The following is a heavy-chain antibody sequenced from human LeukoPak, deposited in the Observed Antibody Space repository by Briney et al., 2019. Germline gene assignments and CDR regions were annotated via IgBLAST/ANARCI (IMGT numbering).Heavy chain of an antibody. CDR2: INPNSGGT. V-gene: IGHV1-2*02. CDR1: GYTFTGYY. CDR3: ARARNPLDYYYYMDV. Sequence: GASVKVSCKASGYTFTGYYMHWVRQAPGQGLEWMGWINPNSGGTNYAQKFQGRVTMTRDTSISTAYMELSRLRSDDTAVYYCARARNPLDYYYYMDVWGKGTTVTVSS. J-gene: IGHJ6*03.